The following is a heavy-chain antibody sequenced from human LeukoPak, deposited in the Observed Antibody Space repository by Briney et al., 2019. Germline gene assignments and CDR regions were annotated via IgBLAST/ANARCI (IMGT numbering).Heavy chain of an antibody. D-gene: IGHD3-22*01. V-gene: IGHV3-74*01. Sequence: GGSLRLSCAASGFTFSSYSMNWVRQAPGKGLVWVSRINSDGSSTSYADSVKGRFTISRGNSKNTLYLQMNSLRAEDTAVYYCAKSPYYYDSSGYFDYWGQGTLVTVSS. CDR2: INSDGSST. CDR1: GFTFSSYS. J-gene: IGHJ4*02. CDR3: AKSPYYYDSSGYFDY.